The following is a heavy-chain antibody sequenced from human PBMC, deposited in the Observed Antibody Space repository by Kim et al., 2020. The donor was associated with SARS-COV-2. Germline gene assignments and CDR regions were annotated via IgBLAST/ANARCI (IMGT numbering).Heavy chain of an antibody. V-gene: IGHV7-4-1*02. CDR3: ARGAPVLRVNYYPYYFDY. CDR2: INTNTENP. Sequence: ASVKVSCKASGYTFTTYGLNWVRQAPGQGLEWLGWINTNTENPTYAQGLAGRLVISLDTSVSTAYLQISSLKADDTAVYYCARGAPVLRVNYYPYYFDYWGQGALVTVSS. J-gene: IGHJ4*02. CDR1: GYTFTTYG. D-gene: IGHD1-7*01.